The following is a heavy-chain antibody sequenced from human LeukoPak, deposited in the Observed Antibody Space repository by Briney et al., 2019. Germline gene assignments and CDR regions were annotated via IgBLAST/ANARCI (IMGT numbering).Heavy chain of an antibody. V-gene: IGHV1-69*02. CDR1: GGTFSSYT. Sequence: SVKVSCKASGGTFSSYTISWVRQAPGQGLEWMGRIIPIPGIANYAQKFQGRVTITADKSTNTAYMELSSLRSEDTAVYYCASTYYYDSSGYYRYDYWGQGTLVTVSS. J-gene: IGHJ4*02. D-gene: IGHD3-22*01. CDR2: IIPIPGIA. CDR3: ASTYYYDSSGYYRYDY.